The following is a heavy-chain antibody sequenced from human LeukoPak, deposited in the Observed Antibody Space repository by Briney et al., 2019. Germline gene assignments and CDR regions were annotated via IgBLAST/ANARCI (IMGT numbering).Heavy chain of an antibody. CDR3: ARAGYGDYVDYFDY. V-gene: IGHV6-1*01. D-gene: IGHD4-17*01. CDR1: GDNVSSKTTA. Sequence: SQTLSLTCAIPGDNVSSKTTAWEWIRQSPSRGLEWLGRTYQRSQWYSDYEESVKGRIIIKPDTSKNQFSLELKSMTPEDTAVYYCARAGYGDYVDYFDYWGQGTLVTVSS. J-gene: IGHJ4*02. CDR2: TYQRSQWYS.